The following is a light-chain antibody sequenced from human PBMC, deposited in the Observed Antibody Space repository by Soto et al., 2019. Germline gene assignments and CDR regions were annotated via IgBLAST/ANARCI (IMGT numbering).Light chain of an antibody. Sequence: QSVLTQPASVSGSPGQSITISCTGTSSDVGGYNYVSWYQQHPGKAPKLMIYDVSNRPSGVSNRVSGSKSGNTASLTISGLQAEDEADYYCSSYTSSSTYNYVFGTGTKVTVL. CDR3: SSYTSSSTYNYV. CDR1: SSDVGGYNY. CDR2: DVS. V-gene: IGLV2-14*01. J-gene: IGLJ1*01.